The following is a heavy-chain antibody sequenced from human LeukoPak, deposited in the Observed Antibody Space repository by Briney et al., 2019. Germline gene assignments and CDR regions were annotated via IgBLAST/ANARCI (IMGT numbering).Heavy chain of an antibody. CDR2: IYQSGST. V-gene: IGHV4-38-2*02. D-gene: IGHD3/OR15-3a*01. J-gene: IGHJ4*02. Sequence: SETLSLTCTVSGDSIRSGYYWGWIRQPPGKGLEWIGSIYQSGSTYYNASLRSRVTISVNTSNNQFSLKLTSVTAADTAVYYCARQTGSGLFILPGGQGTLVTVSS. CDR1: GDSIRSGYY. CDR3: ARQTGSGLFILP.